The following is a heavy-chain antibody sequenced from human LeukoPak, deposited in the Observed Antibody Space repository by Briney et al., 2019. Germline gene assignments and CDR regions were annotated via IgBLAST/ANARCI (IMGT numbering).Heavy chain of an antibody. J-gene: IGHJ4*02. CDR1: GFTFSSYC. D-gene: IGHD3-22*01. CDR2: IWYDGSNK. CDR3: ARDLYYDSSPFFDY. Sequence: PGGSLSLSCAASGFTFSSYCMHWVRQAPGKGLEWVAVIWYDGSNKYYADSVKGRFTISRDNSKNTLYLQMNSLRAEDTAVYYCARDLYYDSSPFFDYWGQGTLVTVSS. V-gene: IGHV3-33*01.